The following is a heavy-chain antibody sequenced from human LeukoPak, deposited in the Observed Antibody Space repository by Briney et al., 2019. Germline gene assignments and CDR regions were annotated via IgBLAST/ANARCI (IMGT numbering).Heavy chain of an antibody. J-gene: IGHJ5*02. Sequence: ASVKVSCKASGYTFSNFGINWVRQAPGQGLEWMGWISGNNDNPNYGQKFQGRFTVTTDSSTNTAYMELTNLRFDDTAVYYCAIDPSDVSAIEAAGIHYNWFDPWGQGTLVTVSS. CDR1: GYTFSNFG. CDR3: AIDPSDVSAIEAAGIHYNWFDP. CDR2: ISGNNDNP. V-gene: IGHV1-18*01. D-gene: IGHD6-13*01.